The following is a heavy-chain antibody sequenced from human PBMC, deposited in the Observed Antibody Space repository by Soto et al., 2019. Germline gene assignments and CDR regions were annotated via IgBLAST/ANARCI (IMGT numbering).Heavy chain of an antibody. V-gene: IGHV3-23*01. D-gene: IGHD3-10*01. CDR3: AKDPSSGFAMENYFDY. CDR1: GFTFSSYA. J-gene: IGHJ4*02. Sequence: EVQLSGSGGGLVQPGGSLRLSCAASGFTFSSYAMSWVRQAPGKGLEWVSAISGSSTSTYYADSVKGRFTISRDNSTNTLYLHMDSLRAEDTAVYYCAKDPSSGFAMENYFDYWGQGTLVTVSS. CDR2: ISGSSTST.